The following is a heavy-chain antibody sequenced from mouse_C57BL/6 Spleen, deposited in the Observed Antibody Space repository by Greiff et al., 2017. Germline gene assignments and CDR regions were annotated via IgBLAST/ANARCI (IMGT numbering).Heavy chain of an antibody. CDR1: GYAFTNYL. D-gene: IGHD2-5*01. J-gene: IGHJ3*01. Sequence: QVQLQQSGAELVRPGTSVKVSCKASGYAFTNYLIEWVKQRPGQGLEWIGVINPGSGGTNYNEKFKGKATLTADKSSSTAYMQLSSLTSEDSAVYFCARRDSNYGAWFAYWGQGTLVTVSA. V-gene: IGHV1-54*01. CDR2: INPGSGGT. CDR3: ARRDSNYGAWFAY.